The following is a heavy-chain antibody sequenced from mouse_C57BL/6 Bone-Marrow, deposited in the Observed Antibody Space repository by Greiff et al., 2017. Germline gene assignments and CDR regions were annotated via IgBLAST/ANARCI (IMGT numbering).Heavy chain of an antibody. V-gene: IGHV14-4*01. CDR2: IDPENGDT. CDR3: TMRRYFDY. CDR1: GFNIKDDY. Sequence: VQLQQSGAELVRPGASVKLSCTASGFNIKDDYMHWVKQRPEQGLEWIGWIDPENGDTEYASKFQGKATITADTSSNTAYLQLSSLTSEDTAVYYCTMRRYFDYWGQGTTLTVSS. J-gene: IGHJ2*01.